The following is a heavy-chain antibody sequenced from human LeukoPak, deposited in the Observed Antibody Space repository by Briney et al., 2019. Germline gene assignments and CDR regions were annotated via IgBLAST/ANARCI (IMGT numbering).Heavy chain of an antibody. V-gene: IGHV4-31*03. CDR2: IYYSGST. CDR1: GGSISSGGYY. D-gene: IGHD3-22*01. J-gene: IGHJ4*02. CDR3: ASRPLDYYDSSGYVF. Sequence: SETLSLTCTVSGGSISSGGYYWSWIRQHPGKGLEWIGYIYYSGSTYYNPSLKSRVTLSVDTSKNQFSLKLSSVTAADTAVYYCASRPLDYYDSSGYVFWGQGTLVTVSS.